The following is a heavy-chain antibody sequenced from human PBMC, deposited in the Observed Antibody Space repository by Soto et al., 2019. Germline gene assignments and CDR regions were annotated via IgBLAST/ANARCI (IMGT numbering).Heavy chain of an antibody. J-gene: IGHJ4*02. CDR1: GFTFSSYA. V-gene: IGHV3-30-3*01. Sequence: QVQLVESGGGVVQPGRSLRLSCAASGFTFSSYAMHWVRQAPGKGLEWVAVISYDGSNKYYADSVKGRFTISRDNSKNTLYLQMNSLRAEDTAVYYCARGDDCGDRKADWGQGTLVTVSS. D-gene: IGHD4-17*01. CDR3: ARGDDCGDRKAD. CDR2: ISYDGSNK.